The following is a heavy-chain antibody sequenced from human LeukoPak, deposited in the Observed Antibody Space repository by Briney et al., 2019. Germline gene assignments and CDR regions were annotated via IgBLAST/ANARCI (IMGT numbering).Heavy chain of an antibody. Sequence: GGSLRLSCAASGFIVSHNYMTWVRQAPGKGLEWISVIYIDGSTYYADSVKGRFTISRDNSKNTLYLQMNSLRAEDTAVYYCARVGCSSTSCYQRGYFDYWGQGTLVTVPS. D-gene: IGHD2-2*01. J-gene: IGHJ4*02. V-gene: IGHV3-53*01. CDR3: ARVGCSSTSCYQRGYFDY. CDR2: IYIDGST. CDR1: GFIVSHNY.